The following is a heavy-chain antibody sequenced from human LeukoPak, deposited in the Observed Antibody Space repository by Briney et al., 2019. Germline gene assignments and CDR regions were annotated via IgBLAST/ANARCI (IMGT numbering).Heavy chain of an antibody. Sequence: PGGSLRLSCAASGFTFSSYAMSWVRQAPGKGLEWVSAISGSGGSTYYADSVKGRFTISRDNAKNSLYLQMNSLRAEDTAVYYCARVGRKAAAPMDVWGKGTTVTVSS. J-gene: IGHJ6*03. CDR3: ARVGRKAAAPMDV. CDR2: ISGSGGST. D-gene: IGHD6-13*01. CDR1: GFTFSSYA. V-gene: IGHV3-23*01.